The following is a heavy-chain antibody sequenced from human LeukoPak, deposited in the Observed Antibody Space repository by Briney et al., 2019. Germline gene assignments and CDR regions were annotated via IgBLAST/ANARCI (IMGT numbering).Heavy chain of an antibody. CDR1: GYTFSGSA. Sequence: GSLKLSCAASGYTFSGSAMHWVRQASGKGLEWVGRIRSKANSYATAYAASVKGRFTISRDDSKNTAYLQMNSLKTEDTAVYYCTTIVGATTYHFQHWGQGTLVTVSS. D-gene: IGHD1-26*01. CDR2: IRSKANSYAT. J-gene: IGHJ1*01. V-gene: IGHV3-73*01. CDR3: TTIVGATTYHFQH.